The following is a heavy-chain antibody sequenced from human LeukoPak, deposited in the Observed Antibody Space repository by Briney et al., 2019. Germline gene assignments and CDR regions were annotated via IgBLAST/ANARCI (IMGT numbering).Heavy chain of an antibody. J-gene: IGHJ5*02. D-gene: IGHD1-14*01. CDR1: GYTFTGYY. CDR3: ARVRRSRWDPTQNHEGWFDP. CDR2: INPNSGGT. Sequence: ASVKVSCKASGYTFTGYYMHWVRQAPGQGLEWMGWINPNSGGTNYAQKFQGRVTMTRDTFISTAYMELSRLRSDDTAVYYCARVRRSRWDPTQNHEGWFDPWGQGTLVTVSS. V-gene: IGHV1-2*02.